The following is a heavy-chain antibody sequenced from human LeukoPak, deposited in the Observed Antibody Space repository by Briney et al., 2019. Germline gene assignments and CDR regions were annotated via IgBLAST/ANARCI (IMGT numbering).Heavy chain of an antibody. V-gene: IGHV1-2*02. CDR1: GYSFTDYY. CDR3: ARADRLHGGPYLIDP. J-gene: IGHJ5*02. D-gene: IGHD3-16*01. CDR2: INPNSGGT. Sequence: GASVKVSCKTSGYSFTDYYMHWVRQAPGQGLEWMGWINPNSGGTSSAQKFQGRVTMTRDTSITTVYMEVSWLTSDDTAIYYCARADRLHGGPYLIDPWGQGTLVTVSS.